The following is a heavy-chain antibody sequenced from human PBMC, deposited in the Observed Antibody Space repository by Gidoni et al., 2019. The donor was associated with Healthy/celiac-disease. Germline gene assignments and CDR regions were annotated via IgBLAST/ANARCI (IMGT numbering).Heavy chain of an antibody. J-gene: IGHJ4*02. CDR2: ISSSSSYI. Sequence: EVQLVESGGGLVKPGGSLRLSCAASGFTFSSYSMNWVRQAPGKGLEWVSSISSSSSYIYYADSVKGRFTISRDNAKNSLYLQMNSLRAEDTAVYYCARGRDFWSGYLDYWGQGTLVTVSS. CDR1: GFTFSSYS. D-gene: IGHD3-3*01. V-gene: IGHV3-21*01. CDR3: ARGRDFWSGYLDY.